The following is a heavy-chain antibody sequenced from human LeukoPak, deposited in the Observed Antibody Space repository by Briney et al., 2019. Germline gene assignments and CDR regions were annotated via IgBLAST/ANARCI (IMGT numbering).Heavy chain of an antibody. CDR3: ARDNSVGGIAWWFDP. J-gene: IGHJ5*02. D-gene: IGHD1-26*01. V-gene: IGHV1-46*01. CDR2: INPTGTTT. CDR1: GYTFINHW. Sequence: GASVNVSCKSSGYTFINHWMHWVRQAPGQGLEGVGLINPTGTTTLYAQKFQGRITMTRDMSTTTDYMELSSLTSEDTAVYYCARDNSVGGIAWWFDPWGQGTLVTVSS.